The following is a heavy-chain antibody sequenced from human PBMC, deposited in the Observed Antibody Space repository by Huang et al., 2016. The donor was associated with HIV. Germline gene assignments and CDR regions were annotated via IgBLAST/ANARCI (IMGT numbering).Heavy chain of an antibody. CDR3: TTHLDYYDSSGYYFGNY. Sequence: EVQLVESGGGLVKPGGSLRLSCAASGFTFSKAWMSWVRQAPGKGLEWVGRIKSKTEGGTTDYTAPVKGRFTISRDDSRNTLYLQMNSLKTEDTAVYYCTTHLDYYDSSGYYFGNYWGQGTLVTVSS. CDR2: IKSKTEGGTT. CDR1: GFTFSKAW. V-gene: IGHV3-15*01. J-gene: IGHJ4*02. D-gene: IGHD3-22*01.